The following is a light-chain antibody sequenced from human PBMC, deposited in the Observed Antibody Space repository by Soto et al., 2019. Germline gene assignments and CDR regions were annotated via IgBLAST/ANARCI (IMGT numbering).Light chain of an antibody. Sequence: QSALAQPASVSGSPGQSITISCTGTSSDVGGYNYVSWYQQEPGKAPKLMIYDVRTRPSGVSNRFSGSRSGNTASLTISGLQAEDEADSYCFSYTSGSTRGVFGGGTKLTVL. CDR2: DVR. J-gene: IGLJ2*01. CDR1: SSDVGGYNY. V-gene: IGLV2-14*01. CDR3: FSYTSGSTRGV.